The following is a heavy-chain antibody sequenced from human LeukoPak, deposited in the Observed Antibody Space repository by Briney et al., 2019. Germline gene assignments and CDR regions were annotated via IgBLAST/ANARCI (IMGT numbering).Heavy chain of an antibody. D-gene: IGHD1-26*01. V-gene: IGHV4-34*01. CDR3: AFTTGTYYLDF. Sequence: SETLSLTCVVYGGSFSGHYWSWIRQPPGKGLEWIGEINHSGSVNYNSSLKSRVTVSADASKNQFSLKLNSVTAADTAVYYCAFTTGTYYLDFWGQGTLVTVSS. CDR2: INHSGSV. CDR1: GGSFSGHY. J-gene: IGHJ4*02.